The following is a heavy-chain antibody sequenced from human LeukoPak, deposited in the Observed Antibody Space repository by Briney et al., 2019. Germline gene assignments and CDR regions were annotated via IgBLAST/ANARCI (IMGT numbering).Heavy chain of an antibody. J-gene: IGHJ4*02. D-gene: IGHD3-22*01. Sequence: SETLSLTCTVSGGSISSYYWSWIRQPPGKGLEWIGYIYYSGSTNYNPSLKSRVTISVDTSKNQFSLKLSSVTAADTAVYYCARGVIVVGSFDYWGQGTLVTVSS. CDR1: GGSISSYY. CDR2: IYYSGST. V-gene: IGHV4-59*12. CDR3: ARGVIVVGSFDY.